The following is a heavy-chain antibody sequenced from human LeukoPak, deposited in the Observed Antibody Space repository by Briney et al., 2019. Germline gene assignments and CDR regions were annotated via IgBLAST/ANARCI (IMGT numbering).Heavy chain of an antibody. Sequence: GGSLRLSCAASGFTFSTYAMNWVSQAPGKGLEWVSGISGSGGTTYYADSVQGRFTISRDNSKKTVFLQMNSLRAEDTAVYYCAKGDAVTAIFPLDYWGQGTLVIVSS. V-gene: IGHV3-23*01. CDR2: ISGSGGTT. J-gene: IGHJ4*02. D-gene: IGHD2-21*02. CDR1: GFTFSTYA. CDR3: AKGDAVTAIFPLDY.